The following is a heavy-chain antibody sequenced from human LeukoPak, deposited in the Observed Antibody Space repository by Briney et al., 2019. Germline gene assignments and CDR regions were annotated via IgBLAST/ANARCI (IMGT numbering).Heavy chain of an antibody. CDR3: ARDTHYEYCSSTSCWGGWCDP. CDR1: GYTFTSYG. J-gene: IGHJ5*02. CDR2: ISAYNGNT. D-gene: IGHD2-2*01. Sequence: ASVTVSCKASGYTFTSYGISWVRQAPGQGLEWMGWISAYNGNTNYAQKLQGRVTMTTDTSTSTAYMELRSLRSDDTAVYYCARDTHYEYCSSTSCWGGWCDPWGQGTLVTVSS. V-gene: IGHV1-18*01.